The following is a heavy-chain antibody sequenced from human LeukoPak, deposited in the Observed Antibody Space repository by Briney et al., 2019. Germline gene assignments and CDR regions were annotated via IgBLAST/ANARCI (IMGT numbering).Heavy chain of an antibody. J-gene: IGHJ4*02. D-gene: IGHD3-10*01. V-gene: IGHV3-23*01. CDR1: GFTFSSYA. CDR2: ISGSGGST. CDR3: AKSVNMVRGVTPLDY. Sequence: GSLRLSCAASGFTFSSYAMSWVRQAPGKGLEWVSAISGSGGSTYYADSVKGRFTISRDNSKNTLYLQMNSLRAEDTAVYYCAKSVNMVRGVTPLDYWGQGTLVTVSS.